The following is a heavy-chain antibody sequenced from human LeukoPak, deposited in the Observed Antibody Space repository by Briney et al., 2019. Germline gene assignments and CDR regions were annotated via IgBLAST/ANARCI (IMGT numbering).Heavy chain of an antibody. J-gene: IGHJ4*02. CDR2: IYYSGST. V-gene: IGHV4-59*08. Sequence: SETLSLTCTVSGGSISSYYWSWIRQPPGKGLEWFGYIYYSGSTNYNPPLKSRVTLSVDTSKNQVSLQMTSVTAADTAMYYCARSELNDYFKYWGQGILVTVSS. CDR1: GGSISSYY. D-gene: IGHD1-7*01. CDR3: ARSELNDYFKY.